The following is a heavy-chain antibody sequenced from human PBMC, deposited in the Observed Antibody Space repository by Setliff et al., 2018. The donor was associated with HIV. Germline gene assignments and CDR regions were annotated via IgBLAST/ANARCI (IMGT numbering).Heavy chain of an antibody. CDR2: IYTSGST. CDR3: ARDGPHCITSSCPGAWFDP. J-gene: IGHJ5*02. Sequence: LSLTCTVSGGSISSYYWSWIRQPPGKGLEWIGYIYTSGSTNYNPSLKSRVTISVDTSKNQFSLKLSSVTAADTAVYYCARDGPHCITSSCPGAWFDPWGQGTLVTVSS. CDR1: GGSISSYY. D-gene: IGHD2-2*01. V-gene: IGHV4-4*08.